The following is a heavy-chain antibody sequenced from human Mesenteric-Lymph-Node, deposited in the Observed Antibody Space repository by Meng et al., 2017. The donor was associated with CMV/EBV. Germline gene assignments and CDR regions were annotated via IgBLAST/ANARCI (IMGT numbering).Heavy chain of an antibody. Sequence: GGSLRLSCAPSGFSFSSRWMHWVRQAPGKGLEWVSGISWNSGTVGYADSVKGRFTISRDNAKSSLYLQMNSLRAEDTALYYCTKWEPSFDVFDIWGQGTMVTVSS. CDR2: ISWNSGTV. J-gene: IGHJ3*02. D-gene: IGHD1-26*01. V-gene: IGHV3-9*01. CDR3: TKWEPSFDVFDI. CDR1: GFSFSSRW.